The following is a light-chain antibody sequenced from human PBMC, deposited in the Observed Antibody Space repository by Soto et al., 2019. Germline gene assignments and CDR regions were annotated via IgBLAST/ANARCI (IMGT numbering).Light chain of an antibody. V-gene: IGLV1-40*01. J-gene: IGLJ2*01. CDR2: GNS. CDR1: SSNIGAGYD. CDR3: QSSDSSLSGPGV. Sequence: QSVLTQPPSVSGAPGQRVTISCTGSSSNIGAGYDVHWYQQLPGTAPKLLIYGNSNRPSGVPDRFSGSKSGASASLAITGLQAEDEAEYYCQSSDSSLSGPGVFGGGTTLTVL.